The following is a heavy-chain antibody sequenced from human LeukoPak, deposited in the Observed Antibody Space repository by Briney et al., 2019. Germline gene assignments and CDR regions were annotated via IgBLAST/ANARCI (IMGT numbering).Heavy chain of an antibody. CDR3: AREDCSGGSCLYDY. CDR1: GGTFSSYA. Sequence: ASVKVSCKASGGTFSSYAISWVRQAPGQGLEWMGGIIPIFGTANYAQKFQGRVTITADESTSTAYMELSSLRSEDTAVYYCAREDCSGGSCLYDYWGQGTLVTVSS. J-gene: IGHJ4*02. V-gene: IGHV1-69*13. D-gene: IGHD2-15*01. CDR2: IIPIFGTA.